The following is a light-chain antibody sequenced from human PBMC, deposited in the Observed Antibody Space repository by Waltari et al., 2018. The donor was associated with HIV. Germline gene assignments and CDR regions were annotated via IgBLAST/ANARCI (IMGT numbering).Light chain of an antibody. Sequence: QSALTQPPSASGSPGQSVTISCTGTSSDVGGYNYVSWYQQHPGKAPKHMIYAVSKRPSGVPDRFSGSKSGNTASLTVSGLQPEDEADYYCSSYAGSNNFVFGTGTKVTVL. CDR2: AVS. J-gene: IGLJ1*01. V-gene: IGLV2-8*01. CDR1: SSDVGGYNY. CDR3: SSYAGSNNFV.